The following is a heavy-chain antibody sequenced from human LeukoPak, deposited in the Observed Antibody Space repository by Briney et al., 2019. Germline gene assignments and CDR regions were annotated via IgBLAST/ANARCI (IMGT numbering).Heavy chain of an antibody. CDR3: AKRGTRATHGMDV. V-gene: IGHV3-33*06. J-gene: IGHJ6*02. CDR2: VWYDGKNK. Sequence: GGSLRLSCAASGFTFSSYGIHWVRQAPGKGLEWVAVVWYDGKNKFYGDSVKGRFTISRDNSKNTVDLQMNSLRVEDTAVYYCAKRGTRATHGMDVGGQGTTVTVSS. CDR1: GFTFSSYG. D-gene: IGHD3-16*01.